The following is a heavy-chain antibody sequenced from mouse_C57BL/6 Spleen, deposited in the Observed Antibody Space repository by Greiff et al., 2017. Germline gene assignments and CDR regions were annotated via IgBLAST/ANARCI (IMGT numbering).Heavy chain of an antibody. Sequence: QVQLQQPGAELVRPGSSVKLSCKASGYTFTSYWMHWVKQRPIQGLEWIGNIDPSDSETHYNQKFKDKATLTVDNSSSTAYMQLSSLTAEASAVYYCAREGYGSLYYFDYWGQGTTLTVSS. CDR3: AREGYGSLYYFDY. D-gene: IGHD1-1*01. CDR2: IDPSDSET. J-gene: IGHJ2*01. V-gene: IGHV1-52*01. CDR1: GYTFTSYW.